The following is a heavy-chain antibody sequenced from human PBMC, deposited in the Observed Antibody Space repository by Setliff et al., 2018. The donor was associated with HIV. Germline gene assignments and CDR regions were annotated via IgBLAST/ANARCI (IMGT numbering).Heavy chain of an antibody. CDR1: GFTFSSFW. J-gene: IGHJ4*02. Sequence: GGSLRLSCAASGFTFSSFWMSWVRQAPGKGLEFVANINQDGSVTNYVDSVKGRFTIARENARNLVYLQMSSLRAEDTAVYYCARDPGSSSFDYWGQGAPVTVSS. D-gene: IGHD6-19*01. CDR2: INQDGSVT. CDR3: ARDPGSSSFDY. V-gene: IGHV3-7*03.